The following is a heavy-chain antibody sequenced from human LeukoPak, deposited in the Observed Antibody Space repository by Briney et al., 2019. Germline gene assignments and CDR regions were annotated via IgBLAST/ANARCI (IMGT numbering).Heavy chain of an antibody. V-gene: IGHV4-59*01. CDR3: ARLPMAVTPHVDH. D-gene: IGHD4-23*01. CDR2: MYYSGST. CDR1: GGSITSYY. Sequence: SETLSLTCTVSGGSITSYYRSWIRQSPGKGLEWIGYMYYSGSTRYNPSLKSRVTISVDTSKNQFSLKLSSVTAADTAVYYCARLPMAVTPHVDHWGQGTLVTVSS. J-gene: IGHJ4*02.